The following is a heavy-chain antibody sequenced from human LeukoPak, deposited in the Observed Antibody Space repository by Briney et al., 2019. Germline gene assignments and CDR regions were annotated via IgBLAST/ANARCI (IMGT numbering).Heavy chain of an antibody. J-gene: IGHJ5*02. V-gene: IGHV3-66*01. CDR1: GFTVSSNY. D-gene: IGHD1-14*01. Sequence: PGGSLRLSCAASGFTVSSNYMSWVRQAPGKGLEWVSVIYSGGSTCYADSVKGRFTISRDNSKNTLYLQMNSLRAEDTAVYYCARNNWNHAWFDPWGQGTLVTVSS. CDR3: ARNNWNHAWFDP. CDR2: IYSGGST.